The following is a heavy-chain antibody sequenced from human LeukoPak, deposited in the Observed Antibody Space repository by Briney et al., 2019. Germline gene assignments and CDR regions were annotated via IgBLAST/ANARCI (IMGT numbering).Heavy chain of an antibody. CDR3: AKGSSGARPYFFDY. J-gene: IGHJ4*02. Sequence: GGSLRLSCAASGFTFDDYVMSWVRQAPGKGLEWVSAITGGSDSTYYADSVKGRFTISRDNSKNTLYVQMNSLRAEDTAVYYCAKGSSGARPYFFDYWGQGTLITVSS. V-gene: IGHV3-23*01. CDR1: GFTFDDYV. CDR2: ITGGSDST.